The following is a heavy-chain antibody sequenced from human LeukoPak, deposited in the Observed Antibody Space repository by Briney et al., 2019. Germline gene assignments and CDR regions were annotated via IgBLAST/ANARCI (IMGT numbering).Heavy chain of an antibody. D-gene: IGHD2-15*01. CDR3: AKDICSGGRCYEGKDC. V-gene: IGHV4-59*12. CDR2: IYYSGST. J-gene: IGHJ4*02. CDR1: GGSISSYY. Sequence: SETLSLTCTVSGGSISSYYWSWIRQPPGKGLEWIGYIYYSGSTNYNPSLKSRVTISVDTSKNQFSLKLSSVTAADTALYYCAKDICSGGRCYEGKDCWGQGTLVTVSS.